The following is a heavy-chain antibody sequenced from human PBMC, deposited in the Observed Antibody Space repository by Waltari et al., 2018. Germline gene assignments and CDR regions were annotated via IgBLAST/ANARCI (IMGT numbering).Heavy chain of an antibody. V-gene: IGHV3-66*02. D-gene: IGHD1-26*01. J-gene: IGHJ3*02. CDR2: IYSGGST. CDR1: GFTVSSNY. Sequence: EVQLVESGGGLVQPGGSLRLSCAASGFTVSSNYISWVSQPPGKGLEWVSVIYSGGSTYYEDSVKGRFTISRDNSKNTLYLQMNSLRAEDTAVYYCARDSGSYSEIDDAFDIWGQGTMVTVSS. CDR3: ARDSGSYSEIDDAFDI.